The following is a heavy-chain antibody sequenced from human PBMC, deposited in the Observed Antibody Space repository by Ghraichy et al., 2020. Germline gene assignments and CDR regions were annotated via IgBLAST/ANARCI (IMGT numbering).Heavy chain of an antibody. D-gene: IGHD3-22*01. CDR3: ARAGYYYDSSGYYYEIYYYYGMDV. V-gene: IGHV1-69*06. Sequence: SVKVSCKASGGTFSSYAISWVRQAPGQGLEWMGGIIPIFGTANYAQKFQGRVTITADKSTSTAYMELSSLRSEDTAVYYCARAGYYYDSSGYYYEIYYYYGMDVWGQGTTVTVSS. CDR1: GGTFSSYA. CDR2: IIPIFGTA. J-gene: IGHJ6*02.